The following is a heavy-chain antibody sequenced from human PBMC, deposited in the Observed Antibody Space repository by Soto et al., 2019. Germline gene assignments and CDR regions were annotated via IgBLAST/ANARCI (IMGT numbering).Heavy chain of an antibody. CDR2: ITDNGGST. CDR3: AKERATTNAFDY. CDR1: GFTFCRDG. Sequence: EVQLLESGGGLVQAGGSLRLSCAASGFTFCRDGMSWVRQAPGKGLEWVSLITDNGGSTYYADSVKGRFTISRDNTKNTLFLQMNSLRAEDTAVYYCAKERATTNAFDYWGQGALVTVSS. D-gene: IGHD4-17*01. V-gene: IGHV3-23*01. J-gene: IGHJ4*02.